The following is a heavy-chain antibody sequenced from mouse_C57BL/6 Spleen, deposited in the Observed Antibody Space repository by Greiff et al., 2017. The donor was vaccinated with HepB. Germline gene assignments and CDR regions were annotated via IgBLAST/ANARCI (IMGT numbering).Heavy chain of an antibody. CDR3: AREAQAEAMDY. CDR2: IYPGGGYT. J-gene: IGHJ4*01. CDR1: GYTFTNYW. D-gene: IGHD3-2*02. Sequence: QLHQSGSELVRPGTSVQMSCKASGYTFTNYWIGLVTQRPGHGLEWIGDIYPGGGYTNYNEKFKGKATLTADKSSSTAYMQFSSLTSEDSAIYYCAREAQAEAMDYWGQGTSVTVSS. V-gene: IGHV1-63*01.